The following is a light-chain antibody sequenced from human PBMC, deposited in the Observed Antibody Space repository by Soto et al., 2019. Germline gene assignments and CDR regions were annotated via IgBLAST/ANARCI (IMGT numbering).Light chain of an antibody. V-gene: IGKV1-39*01. Sequence: DIRITQSPAPLSASVGDRVTITCRASQSISTYLAWYQQKPGKAPKVLIYTASSLQSGVPSRFSGSGSGTDFTLTISSLQPEDFATYFCQQSYSAPWTFGRGTKVDIK. CDR1: QSISTY. CDR3: QQSYSAPWT. CDR2: TAS. J-gene: IGKJ1*01.